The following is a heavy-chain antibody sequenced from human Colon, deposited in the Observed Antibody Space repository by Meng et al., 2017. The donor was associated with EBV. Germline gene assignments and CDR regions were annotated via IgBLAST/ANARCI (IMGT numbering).Heavy chain of an antibody. Sequence: QPQLQEPGSGLVKPSQTLSLTCVVSGGSISSGVYSWTWIRQPPGKGLEWIGHIFHSGSTYSNPSLKSRVTISVDRSKNQFSLRLSSVTAADTAVYYCAREAQQSGYFDPWGPGTLVTVSS. D-gene: IGHD6-13*01. CDR3: AREAQQSGYFDP. V-gene: IGHV4-30-2*01. CDR2: IFHSGST. J-gene: IGHJ4*02. CDR1: GGSISSGVYS.